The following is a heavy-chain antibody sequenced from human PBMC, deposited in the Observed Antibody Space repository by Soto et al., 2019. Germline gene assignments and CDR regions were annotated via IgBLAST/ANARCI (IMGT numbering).Heavy chain of an antibody. CDR2: ISYDGSNK. V-gene: IGHV3-30*18. CDR3: AKGKADYYGSGSPMDV. J-gene: IGHJ6*02. CDR1: GFTFSRYG. D-gene: IGHD3-10*01. Sequence: QVQLVESGGGVVQPGRSLRLSCAASGFTFSRYGMHWVRQAPGKGLEWVAVISYDGSNKYYADSVKGRFTISRDNSKNTLYLQMNSLRAEDTAVYYFAKGKADYYGSGSPMDVWGQGTTVTVSS.